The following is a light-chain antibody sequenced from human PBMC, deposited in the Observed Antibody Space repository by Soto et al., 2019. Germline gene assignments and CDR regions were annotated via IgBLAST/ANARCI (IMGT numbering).Light chain of an antibody. CDR2: EVS. Sequence: QSVLTQPPSASGSPGQLVTISCTGTSSDVGGYNYVSWYQQHPGKAPKLMIYEVSKRPSGVPDRFSGSKSGNTASLTVYGLQAEDEADYYCSSYAGSNNLRVFGGGTKLTVL. V-gene: IGLV2-8*01. CDR3: SSYAGSNNLRV. J-gene: IGLJ2*01. CDR1: SSDVGGYNY.